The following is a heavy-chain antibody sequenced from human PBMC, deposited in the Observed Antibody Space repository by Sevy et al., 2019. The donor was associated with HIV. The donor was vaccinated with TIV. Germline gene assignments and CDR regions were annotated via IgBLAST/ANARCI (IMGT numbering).Heavy chain of an antibody. CDR2: IRYDGSNK. CDR3: AKAESATQTSPMDV. D-gene: IGHD2-15*01. V-gene: IGHV3-30*02. J-gene: IGHJ6*02. CDR1: GFTFSSYG. Sequence: GGSLRLSCAASGFTFSSYGMHWVRQAPGKGLEWVAFIRYDGSNKYYADSVKGRFTISRDNSKNTLYLQMNSLRAEDTAVYYCAKAESATQTSPMDVWGQGTTVTVSS.